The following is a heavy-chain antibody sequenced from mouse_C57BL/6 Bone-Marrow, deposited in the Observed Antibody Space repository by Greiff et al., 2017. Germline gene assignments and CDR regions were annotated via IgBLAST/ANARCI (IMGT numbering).Heavy chain of an antibody. V-gene: IGHV1-81*01. D-gene: IGHD2-4*01. CDR3: ARWDDYDVLWYFDV. CDR2: IYPRSGNT. CDR1: GYTFTSYG. Sequence: VQLQQSGAELARPGASVKLSCKASGYTFTSYGISWVKQRTGQGLEWIGEIYPRSGNTYYNEKFKGKATLTADKSSSTAYMELRSLTSEDSAVYFCARWDDYDVLWYFDVWGTGTTVTVSS. J-gene: IGHJ1*03.